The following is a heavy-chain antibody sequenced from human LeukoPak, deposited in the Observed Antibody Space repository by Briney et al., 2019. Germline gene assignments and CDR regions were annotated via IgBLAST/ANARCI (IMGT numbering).Heavy chain of an antibody. CDR1: PFVFSGHW. J-gene: IGHJ6*02. CDR3: ARYCGGDCFGMDV. CDR2: IKEDGSER. Sequence: GGSLRLSCEASPFVFSGHWLNWVRQTPGKGLEWVASIKEDGSERQYVDSVKGRFTISRDNAKNSLYLQMNSLRAEDTAVYYCARYCGGDCFGMDVWGQGTTVTVSS. V-gene: IGHV3-7*01. D-gene: IGHD2-21*01.